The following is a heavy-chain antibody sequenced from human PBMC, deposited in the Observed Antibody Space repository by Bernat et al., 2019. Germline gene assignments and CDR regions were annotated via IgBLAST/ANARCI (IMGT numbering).Heavy chain of an antibody. CDR1: GFTFNTLW. V-gene: IGHV3-74*01. D-gene: IGHD3-16*02. CDR3: ARGGVTFGGVIAQ. J-gene: IGHJ4*02. CDR2: INSDGSYT. Sequence: EVQLVESGGGLVQPGGSLRLSCAASGFTFNTLWMYWVRQAPGKGLVWVSRINSDGSYTTYAASVKGRFTISRDNAKNTLYLQMNSLRAEDTAVYYCARGGVTFGGVIAQWGQGTLVTVSS.